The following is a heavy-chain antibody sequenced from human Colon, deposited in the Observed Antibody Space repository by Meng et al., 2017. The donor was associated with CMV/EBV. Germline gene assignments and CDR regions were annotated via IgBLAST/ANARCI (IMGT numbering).Heavy chain of an antibody. CDR1: GNTLTSYA. V-gene: IGHV7-4-1*02. CDR3: ARELDSSGWYGGEDY. J-gene: IGHJ4*02. CDR2: INTNTGNP. Sequence: SGNTLTSYAMNWVRQAPGQGLEWMGWINTNTGNPTYAQGFTGRFVFSLDTSVSTAYLQISSLKAEDTAVYYCARELDSSGWYGGEDYWGQGTLVTVSS. D-gene: IGHD6-19*01.